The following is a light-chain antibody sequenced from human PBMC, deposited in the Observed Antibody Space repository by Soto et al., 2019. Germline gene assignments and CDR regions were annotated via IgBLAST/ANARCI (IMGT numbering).Light chain of an antibody. CDR2: EVT. CDR3: CSSAGNTTVV. Sequence: QSALTQPASVSGSPGQSITISCTGTSSDVGNYNLVSWYQQHPGKAPKLMIYEVTKRPSGVCNRFSASKSANTASLTISGLQAEDEADFYCCSSAGNTTVVFGGGTKVTV. CDR1: SSDVGNYNL. J-gene: IGLJ2*01. V-gene: IGLV2-23*02.